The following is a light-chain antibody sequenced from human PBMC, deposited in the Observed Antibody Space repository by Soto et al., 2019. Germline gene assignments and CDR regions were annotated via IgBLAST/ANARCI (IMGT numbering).Light chain of an antibody. CDR1: RSCSSK. V-gene: IGKV3D-15*01. Sequence: RVMAQNTATLSVSPWEIATLSCSPRRSCSSKLPWYQQTPGQAPRLLTHGASTRATGIPARFSGSESGTEITLSIRSLQSAESAVYDCQPDNNWPPITFGQGTRLEIK. CDR3: QPDNNWPPIT. J-gene: IGKJ5*01. CDR2: GAS.